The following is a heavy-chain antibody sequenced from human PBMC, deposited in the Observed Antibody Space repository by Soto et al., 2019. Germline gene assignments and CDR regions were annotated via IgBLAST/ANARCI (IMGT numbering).Heavy chain of an antibody. Sequence: NPSETLSLTCTVSGGFISSYYWSWIRQSPGKGLELIGYIHHTGGTNYNPSLKSRVTMSLDTSRNQFSLKLYSVTAADTAVYYCARSIDSSGFYFSNCWGQGTLVTVSS. CDR2: IHHTGGT. J-gene: IGHJ4*02. D-gene: IGHD3-22*01. V-gene: IGHV4-59*01. CDR3: ARSIDSSGFYFSNC. CDR1: GGFISSYY.